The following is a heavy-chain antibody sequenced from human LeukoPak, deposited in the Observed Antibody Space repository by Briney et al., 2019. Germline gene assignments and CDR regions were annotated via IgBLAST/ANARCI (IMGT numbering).Heavy chain of an antibody. CDR3: ARDGGGFGELPFDY. D-gene: IGHD3-10*01. J-gene: IGHJ4*02. Sequence: ASVKVSCKASGYTFTSYGISWVRQAPGQGLEWMGWISAYNGNTNYAQKLQGRVTMTTDTSTSTAYMGLRSLRSDDTAVYYRARDGGGFGELPFDYWGQGTLVTVSS. CDR1: GYTFTSYG. CDR2: ISAYNGNT. V-gene: IGHV1-18*01.